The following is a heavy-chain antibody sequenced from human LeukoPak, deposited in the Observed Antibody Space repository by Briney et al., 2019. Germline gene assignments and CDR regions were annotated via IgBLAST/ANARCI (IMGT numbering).Heavy chain of an antibody. D-gene: IGHD6-19*01. CDR1: GFSLSASGIC. CDR2: IDWDDDK. Sequence: SGPTLVKPTQTLTLTCTGSGFSLSASGICVSWIRQPPGKALEWLARIDWDDDKYYSTSLETRLTISKDTSKNQVVLTMTNMDPVDTATYYCARIRYSSGWYAFDIWGQGTMVTVSS. V-gene: IGHV2-70*11. J-gene: IGHJ3*02. CDR3: ARIRYSSGWYAFDI.